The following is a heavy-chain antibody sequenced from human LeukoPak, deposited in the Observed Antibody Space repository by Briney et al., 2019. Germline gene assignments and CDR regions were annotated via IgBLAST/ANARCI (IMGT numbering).Heavy chain of an antibody. D-gene: IGHD3-10*01. CDR2: ISSSSSYI. V-gene: IGHV3-21*04. Sequence: GGSLRLSCAASGFTFSSYAMSWVRQAPGKGLEWVSSISSSSSYIYYADSVKGRFTISRDNAKNSLYLQMNSLRAEDTAVYYCAKFHGSGSYQGLGTPFDYWGQGTLVTVSS. J-gene: IGHJ4*02. CDR3: AKFHGSGSYQGLGTPFDY. CDR1: GFTFSSYA.